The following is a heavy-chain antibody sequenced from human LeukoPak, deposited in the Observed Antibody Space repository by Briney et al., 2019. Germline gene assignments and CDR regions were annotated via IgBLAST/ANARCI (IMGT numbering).Heavy chain of an antibody. CDR3: TRDWRNGGYDL. V-gene: IGHV3-30-3*01. J-gene: IGHJ4*02. Sequence: GGSLRLSCAASGFTFSSYAMHWVRQAPGKGLEWVAVISYDGSNKYYADSVKGRFTISRDNSKNTLYLQMNSLRAEDMAVYYCTRDWRNGGYDLWGQGTLVTASS. D-gene: IGHD5-12*01. CDR2: ISYDGSNK. CDR1: GFTFSSYA.